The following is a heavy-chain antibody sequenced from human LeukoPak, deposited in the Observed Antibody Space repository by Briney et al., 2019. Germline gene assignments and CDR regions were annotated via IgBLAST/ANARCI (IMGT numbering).Heavy chain of an antibody. CDR1: GFTFSSYG. J-gene: IGHJ4*02. CDR2: ISYDGSNK. D-gene: IGHD6-19*01. Sequence: PGGSLRLSCAASGFTFSSYGMHWVRQAPGKGLEWVAVISYDGSNKYYADSVKGRFTISRDNSKNTLYLQMNSLRAEDTAVYYCAKLQAGTIVFDYWGQGTLVTVSS. CDR3: AKLQAGTIVFDY. V-gene: IGHV3-30*18.